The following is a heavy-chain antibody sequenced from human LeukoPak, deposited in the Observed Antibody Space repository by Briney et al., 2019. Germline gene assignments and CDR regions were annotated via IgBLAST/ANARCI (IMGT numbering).Heavy chain of an antibody. V-gene: IGHV3-30*18. CDR3: AKNYGDYGDYYAMDV. CDR2: ISYDGSNK. CDR1: EFTFSTYG. J-gene: IGHJ6*02. Sequence: PGGSLRLSCAASEFTFSTYGMHWVRQAPGKGLEWVAVISYDGSNKYYADSVKGRFTISRDNSMNTLHMQMNSLRVEDTAVYYCAKNYGDYGDYYAMDVWGQGTTVTVSS. D-gene: IGHD4-17*01.